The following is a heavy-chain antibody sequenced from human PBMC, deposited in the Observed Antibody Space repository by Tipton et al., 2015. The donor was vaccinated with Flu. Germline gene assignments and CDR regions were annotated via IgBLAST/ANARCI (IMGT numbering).Heavy chain of an antibody. V-gene: IGHV4-34*01. CDR2: INHSGST. D-gene: IGHD3-10*01. Sequence: TLSLTCAVYGGSFSGYYWSWIRQPPGKGLEWIGEINHSGSTNYNPSLKSRVTISVDTSKNQFSLKLSSVTAADTAVYYCARGGITMVRGVAHDYWGQGTLVTVSS. J-gene: IGHJ4*02. CDR3: ARGGITMVRGVAHDY. CDR1: GGSFSGYY.